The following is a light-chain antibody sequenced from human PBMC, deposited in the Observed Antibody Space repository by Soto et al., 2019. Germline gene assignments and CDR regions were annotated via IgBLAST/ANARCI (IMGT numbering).Light chain of an antibody. J-gene: IGKJ2*01. CDR3: QQYGSSPYT. CDR2: GAS. V-gene: IGKV3-20*01. CDR1: QSVSSSY. Sequence: EIVLTQSPGTLSLSPGERATLSCRASQSVSSSYLAWYQQKPGQAPRLLIYGASTRVTGIPDRFSGSGSGTDFPLTISRLEPEDFAVYYCQQYGSSPYTFGQGTKLEIK.